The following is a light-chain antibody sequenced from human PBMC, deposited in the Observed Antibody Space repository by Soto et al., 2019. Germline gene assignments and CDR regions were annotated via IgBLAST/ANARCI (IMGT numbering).Light chain of an antibody. CDR3: SSYTSSSTYV. Sequence: SALTQPASVSGSPGQSITISCTGTSSDVGGYNYVSWYQQHPGKAPKLMICDVTNRRSGVSNRFSGSKSGYTASLTISGLQAEDEADYYCSSYTSSSTYVFGTGTKVTVL. CDR2: DVT. V-gene: IGLV2-14*03. J-gene: IGLJ1*01. CDR1: SSDVGGYNY.